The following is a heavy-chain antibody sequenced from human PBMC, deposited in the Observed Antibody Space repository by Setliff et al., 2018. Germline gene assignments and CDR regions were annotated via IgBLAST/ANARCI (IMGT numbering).Heavy chain of an antibody. Sequence: GVSVKVSCKTSGYTFSDYGTAWVRQAPGQGLEWMGWVSTYNGDTKYAQNFRGRVTMTTDMSTSTVYMELRTLRSDDTAVYFCARRPIALAGYRKGAFDIWGQGTMVTVSS. J-gene: IGHJ3*02. V-gene: IGHV1-18*04. D-gene: IGHD6-19*01. CDR3: ARRPIALAGYRKGAFDI. CDR1: GYTFSDYG. CDR2: VSTYNGDT.